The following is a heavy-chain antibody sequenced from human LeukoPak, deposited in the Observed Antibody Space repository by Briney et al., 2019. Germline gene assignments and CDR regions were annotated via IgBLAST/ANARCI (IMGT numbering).Heavy chain of an antibody. Sequence: SGPTLVNPTQTLTLTCTVSGFSLSASGVGVGWIRQPPGKALEWLALIYWDDDERYSPSLKSRLNITKDTSKNQVVLTLANMDPADTATYYCASRRGGYCSSFSCREIDYWGQGTLVTVSS. CDR2: IYWDDDE. V-gene: IGHV2-5*02. D-gene: IGHD2-2*01. CDR3: ASRRGGYCSSFSCREIDY. CDR1: GFSLSASGVG. J-gene: IGHJ4*02.